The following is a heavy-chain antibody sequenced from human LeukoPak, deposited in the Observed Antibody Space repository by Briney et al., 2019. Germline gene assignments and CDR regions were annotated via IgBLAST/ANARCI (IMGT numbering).Heavy chain of an antibody. V-gene: IGHV3-30*03. CDR2: ITYDGYYK. CDR3: ARDLSPVVRASPMGY. D-gene: IGHD3-10*01. J-gene: IGHJ4*02. CDR1: GFTFTSYG. Sequence: GGSLRLSCAASGFTFTSYGMHWVRQAPGKGLEWVALITYDGYYKYYSDSLKGRFTISSDTSKNTLYLQMNSLRAEDTAVYYCARDLSPVVRASPMGYWGQGTLVTVSS.